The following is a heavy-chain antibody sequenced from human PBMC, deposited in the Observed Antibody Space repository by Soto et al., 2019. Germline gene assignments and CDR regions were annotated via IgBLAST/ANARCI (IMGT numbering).Heavy chain of an antibody. V-gene: IGHV1-46*01. J-gene: IGHJ4*02. Sequence: ASVKVSCKASGYTFTSYYMHWVRQAPGQGLEWMGIINPSGGSTNYAQKLQGRVTMTTDTSTSTAYMELRSLRSDDTAVYYCARDGYYDSSGYRSGFDYWGQGTLVTVSS. CDR1: GYTFTSYY. CDR2: INPSGGST. CDR3: ARDGYYDSSGYRSGFDY. D-gene: IGHD3-22*01.